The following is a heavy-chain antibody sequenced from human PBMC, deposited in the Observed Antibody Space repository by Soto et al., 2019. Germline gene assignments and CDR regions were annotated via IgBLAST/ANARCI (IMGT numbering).Heavy chain of an antibody. D-gene: IGHD2-15*01. V-gene: IGHV4-34*01. CDR1: DGAILGYY. Sequence: LSHACAVYDGAILGYYCRRIIQHPGKGLEWIGEINHSGSTNYNPSLKSRVTISVDTSKNQFSLKLSSVTAADTAVYYCSRGLKVVADTPQCMEVWGKGTTVPVSS. CDR3: SRGLKVVADTPQCMEV. CDR2: INHSGST. J-gene: IGHJ6*03.